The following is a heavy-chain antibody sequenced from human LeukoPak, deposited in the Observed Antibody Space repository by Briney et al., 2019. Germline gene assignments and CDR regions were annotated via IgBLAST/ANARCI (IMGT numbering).Heavy chain of an antibody. CDR1: GYTFTSYG. Sequence: GASVKVSCKASGYTFTSYGISWVRQAPGQGLEWMGWISAYNGNTNYAQKLQGRVTMTTDTSTSTAYMELRSLRSDDAAVYYCARGDSSGTPYNWFDPWGQGTLVTVSS. D-gene: IGHD6-19*01. J-gene: IGHJ5*02. CDR3: ARGDSSGTPYNWFDP. CDR2: ISAYNGNT. V-gene: IGHV1-18*01.